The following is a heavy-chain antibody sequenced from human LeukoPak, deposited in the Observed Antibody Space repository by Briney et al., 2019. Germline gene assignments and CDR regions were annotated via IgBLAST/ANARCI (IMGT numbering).Heavy chain of an antibody. CDR1: GYSFTNYW. CDR3: ARQAGRSSLIGGGFDP. CDR2: IYPGDSDI. V-gene: IGHV5-51*01. Sequence: RGESLKISCTGSGYSFTNYWIGWVRQMPGKGLEWIGIIYPGDSDIRYSPSFQGQVTISADTSTGTAFLQWSSLKASDSAMYYCARQAGRSSLIGGGFDPWGQGTLVTVSS. J-gene: IGHJ5*02. D-gene: IGHD3-16*01.